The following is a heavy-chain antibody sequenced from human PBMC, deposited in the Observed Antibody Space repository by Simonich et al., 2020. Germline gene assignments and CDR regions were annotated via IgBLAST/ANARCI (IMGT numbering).Heavy chain of an antibody. J-gene: IGHJ4*02. D-gene: IGHD6-6*01. CDR2: IYYSCST. V-gene: IGHV4-39*01. CDR1: GGSISSSSYY. Sequence: QLQLQESGPGLVKPSETLSLTCTVSGGSISSSSYYWGWIRQPPGKGLEWIGSIYYSCSTYYNPSLKSRVTISVDTSKNQFSLKLSSVTAADTAVYYCARWAYSSSYFDYWGQGTLVTVSS. CDR3: ARWAYSSSYFDY.